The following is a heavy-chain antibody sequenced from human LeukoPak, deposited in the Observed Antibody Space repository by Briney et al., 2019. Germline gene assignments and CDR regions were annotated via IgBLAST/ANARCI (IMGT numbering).Heavy chain of an antibody. CDR2: IKQDGSDK. V-gene: IGHV3-7*01. Sequence: PGGSLRLSCAASGFTFSSYWMSWVRQAPGKGLEWVANIKQDGSDKYYVDSVKGRFTISRDNAKNSLYLQMNSLRAEDTAVYYCASWGAVAGTPPPRYYYMDVWGKGTTVTISS. D-gene: IGHD6-19*01. CDR3: ASWGAVAGTPPPRYYYMDV. CDR1: GFTFSSYW. J-gene: IGHJ6*03.